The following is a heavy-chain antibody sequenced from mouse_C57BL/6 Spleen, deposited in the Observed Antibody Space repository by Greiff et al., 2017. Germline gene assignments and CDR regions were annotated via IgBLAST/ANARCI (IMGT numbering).Heavy chain of an antibody. CDR2: ISYDGSN. CDR1: GYSITSGYY. Sequence: EVKLMESGPGLVKPSQSLSLTCSVTGYSITSGYYWNWIRQFPGNKLEWMGYISYDGSNNYNPSLKNRISITRDTSKDQFFLKLNSVTTEDTATYYCARTIITTKAMDYWGPGTSVTVSS. V-gene: IGHV3-6*01. D-gene: IGHD2-4*01. CDR3: ARTIITTKAMDY. J-gene: IGHJ4*01.